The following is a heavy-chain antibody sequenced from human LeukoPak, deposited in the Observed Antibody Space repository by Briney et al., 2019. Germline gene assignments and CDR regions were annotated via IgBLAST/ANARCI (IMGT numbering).Heavy chain of an antibody. CDR1: GFTFSNNG. J-gene: IGHJ6*03. V-gene: IGHV3-48*04. D-gene: IGHD4-11*01. CDR3: ARDVLGLLTNYYMDV. Sequence: GWSLRLSCAASGFTFSNNGMTWVRQAPGKGLEWVSYISSSGSTIYYADSVKGRFTISRDNAKNSLYLQMNSLRAEDTAVYYCARDVLGLLTNYYMDVWGKGTTVTVSS. CDR2: ISSSGSTI.